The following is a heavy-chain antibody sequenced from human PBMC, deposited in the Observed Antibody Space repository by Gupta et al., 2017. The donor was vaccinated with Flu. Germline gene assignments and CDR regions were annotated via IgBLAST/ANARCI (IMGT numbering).Heavy chain of an antibody. CDR3: VRCSGGTCSGGTGFDP. V-gene: IGHV3-21*02. CDR1: GFTFRSYS. Sequence: EVRLVESGGGLVKPGGSLRLSCAASGFTFRSYSMAWVRQAPGKGLEWVSSISRSSDYIYYADSVKGRFTISRDNAKNSLYLQMSSLRAEDTAVYYWVRCSGGTCSGGTGFDPWGQGTLVTVSS. J-gene: IGHJ5*02. CDR2: ISRSSDYI. D-gene: IGHD2-15*01.